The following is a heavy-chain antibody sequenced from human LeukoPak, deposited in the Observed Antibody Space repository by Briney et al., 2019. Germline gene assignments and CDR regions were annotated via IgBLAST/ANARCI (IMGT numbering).Heavy chain of an antibody. CDR1: GFTFSNAW. CDR3: TTRRGYSYGSPHY. D-gene: IGHD5-18*01. Sequence: GGSLRLSCAASGFTFSNAWMSWVRQAPRKGLEWVGRIKSKTDGGTTDYAAPVKGRFTISRDDSKNTLYLQMNSLKTEDTAVYYCTTRRGYSYGSPHYWGQGTLVTVSS. CDR2: IKSKTDGGTT. J-gene: IGHJ4*02. V-gene: IGHV3-15*01.